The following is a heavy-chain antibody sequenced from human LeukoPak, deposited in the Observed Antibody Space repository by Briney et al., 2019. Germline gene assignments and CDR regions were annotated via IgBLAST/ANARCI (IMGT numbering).Heavy chain of an antibody. V-gene: IGHV3-53*01. D-gene: IGHD5-18*01. CDR1: GFTFGDYG. CDR3: ARGGSIQLWLDY. Sequence: PGRSLRLSCTTSGFTFGDYGMSWVRQAPGKGLEWVSVIYSGGSTYYADSVKGRFTISRDNSKNTLYLQMNSLRAEDTAVYYCARGGSIQLWLDYWGQGTLVTVSS. J-gene: IGHJ4*02. CDR2: IYSGGST.